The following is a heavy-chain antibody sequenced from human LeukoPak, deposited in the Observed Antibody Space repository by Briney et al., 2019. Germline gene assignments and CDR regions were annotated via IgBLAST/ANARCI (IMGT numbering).Heavy chain of an antibody. D-gene: IGHD5-24*01. CDR1: AFTLSSYW. V-gene: IGHV3-7*01. Sequence: GGSLRLSCYVTAFTLSSYWMSWVRQAPGKGLEWVANIKQDGTETHYGDSVKGRFTISRDNAKNSLYLQLNSLRGEDTAVYYCARNTDRDAYMASWGQGTLVTVSS. CDR3: ARNTDRDAYMAS. J-gene: IGHJ5*02. CDR2: IKQDGTET.